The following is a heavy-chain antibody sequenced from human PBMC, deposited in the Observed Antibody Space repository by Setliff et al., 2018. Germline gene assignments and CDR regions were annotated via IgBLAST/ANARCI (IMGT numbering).Heavy chain of an antibody. V-gene: IGHV1-18*01. J-gene: IGHJ5*02. D-gene: IGHD6-19*01. CDR1: GHSFSSFS. CDR3: GRDILLVEGVSVTGVSCFSYNWFDI. Sequence: ASVKVSCKASGHSFSSFSITWVRQAPGQGLEWMGWVSTYNGDTKYAQKCQGRVTMTADTSTSTAYMELRSLLFDDTAVYYCGRDILLVEGVSVTGVSCFSYNWFDIWGQGTLVTVSS. CDR2: VSTYNGDT.